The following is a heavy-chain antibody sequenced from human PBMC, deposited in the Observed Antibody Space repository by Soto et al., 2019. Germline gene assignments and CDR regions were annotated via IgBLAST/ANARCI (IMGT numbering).Heavy chain of an antibody. V-gene: IGHV3-48*03. CDR3: ASQGSPYSNHWLYYYHGMDV. CDR2: ISSSGSTI. J-gene: IGHJ6*02. CDR1: GFTFSSYE. Sequence: PGGSLRLSCAASGFTFSSYEMNWVRQAPGKGLEWVSYISSSGSTIYYADSVKGRFTISRDNAKNSLYLQMNSLRAEDTAVYYCASQGSPYSNHWLYYYHGMDVWGQGTTVTVSS. D-gene: IGHD4-4*01.